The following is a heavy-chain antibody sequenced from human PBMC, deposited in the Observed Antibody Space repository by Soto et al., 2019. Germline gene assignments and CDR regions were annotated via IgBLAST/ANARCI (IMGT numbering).Heavy chain of an antibody. CDR3: GRDSKWDDTSVGMDV. D-gene: IGHD3-22*01. J-gene: IGHJ6*02. CDR2: TNAGNGNT. CDR1: GYSFTRYS. V-gene: IGHV1-3*01. Sequence: ASVKVSCKASGYSFTRYSIHWVRQAPGQSLEWMGWTNAGNGNTKYSQKFQGRVTITRDTSASTAYMELSSLRSEDTSVYYCGRDSKWDDTSVGMDVWGQGTKVTVYS.